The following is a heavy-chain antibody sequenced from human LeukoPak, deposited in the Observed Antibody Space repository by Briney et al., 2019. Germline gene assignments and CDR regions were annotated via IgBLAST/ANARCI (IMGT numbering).Heavy chain of an antibody. D-gene: IGHD5-18*01. CDR1: GFTFSSYD. V-gene: IGHV3-13*05. CDR2: IGTAGDP. J-gene: IGHJ6*02. CDR3: ARGEFRRYSYDYFYGMTT. Sequence: GGSLRLSCAASGFTFSSYDMHWVRQVTGKGLEWVSAIGTAGDPYYPGSVKGRFSISRENAKNSLYLQMNSLRVGGTAVYYCARGEFRRYSYDYFYGMTTGAVGPRSPSP.